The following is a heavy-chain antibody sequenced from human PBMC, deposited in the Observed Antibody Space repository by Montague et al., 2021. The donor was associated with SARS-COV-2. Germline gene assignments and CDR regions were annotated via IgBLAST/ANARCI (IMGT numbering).Heavy chain of an antibody. V-gene: IGHV4-59*12. J-gene: IGHJ5*02. Sequence: SETLSLTCTGDGRCRSSAYWAWIGQAQVRRLERIGYSKQRGGTKYKPSLETRVIISVDPAKNQFSLRMSSVTAADTAVYYCAREDRWNWFDPWGQGTLVIVSS. CDR2: SKQRGGT. D-gene: IGHD5-24*01. CDR1: GRCRSSAY. CDR3: AREDRWNWFDP.